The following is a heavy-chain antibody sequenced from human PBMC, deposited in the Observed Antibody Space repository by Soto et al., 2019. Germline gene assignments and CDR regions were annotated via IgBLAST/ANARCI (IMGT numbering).Heavy chain of an antibody. CDR3: ASLRGYSYGYCDG. CDR1: GGSISSSSYF. V-gene: IGHV4-39*01. Sequence: QLQLQESGPGLVKPSETLSLTCTVSGGSISSSSYFWGWIRQPPGKGLEWIGSIYYRGNTYYNPSLKSRVTISVDTSKNQFSLNLRSVTAADTAVYYCASLRGYSYGYCDGWGQGTLVTVSS. CDR2: IYYRGNT. D-gene: IGHD5-18*01. J-gene: IGHJ4*02.